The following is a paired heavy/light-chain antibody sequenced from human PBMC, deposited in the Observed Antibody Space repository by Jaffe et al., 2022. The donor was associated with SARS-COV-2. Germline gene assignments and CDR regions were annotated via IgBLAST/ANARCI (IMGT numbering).Light chain of an antibody. V-gene: IGLV1-51*01. CDR1: SSNTGNNY. CDR2: DNN. J-gene: IGLJ2*01. Sequence: QSVLTQPPSVSAAPGQKVTISCSGSSSNTGNNYVSWYQQLPGTAPKVLIYDNNKRPSGIPDRFSGSKSGTSATLGITGLQTGDEADYYCGTWDSSLSVVVFGGGTKLTVL. CDR3: GTWDSSLSVVV.
Heavy chain of an antibody. CDR1: GFRFSNCI. V-gene: IGHV3-21*01. Sequence: EVQLVESGGGLVKPGGSLRLSCAASGFRFSNCIMNWVRQAPGRGLEWVSSITSSGSFIYFADSVKGRFTISRDNAKDSLYLQMNSLRGEDTAVYYCARDSSCSPHENDYWGQGTLVTVSS. J-gene: IGHJ4*02. CDR2: ITSSGSFI. CDR3: ARDSSCSPHENDY. D-gene: IGHD6-13*01.